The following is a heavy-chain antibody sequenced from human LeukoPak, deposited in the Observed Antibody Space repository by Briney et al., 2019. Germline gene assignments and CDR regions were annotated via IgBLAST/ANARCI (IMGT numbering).Heavy chain of an antibody. J-gene: IGHJ6*03. V-gene: IGHV3-48*03. CDR2: ISSSGDTI. D-gene: IGHD1-1*01. Sequence: PGGSLRLSCAASGFNLSSYETHWVRQAPGKGLEWVSHISSSGDTIHYADSVKGRLTISRDNAKIPLYLQMNSLRAEDTAVYYCARSTGTRDYYYMDVWGKGTTVTVSS. CDR1: GFNLSSYE. CDR3: ARSTGTRDYYYMDV.